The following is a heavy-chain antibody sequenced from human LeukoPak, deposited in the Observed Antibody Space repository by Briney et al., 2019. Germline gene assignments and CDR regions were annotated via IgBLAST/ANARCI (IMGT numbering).Heavy chain of an antibody. D-gene: IGHD3-22*01. CDR2: INQEGSER. J-gene: IGHJ4*02. V-gene: IGHV3-7*01. Sequence: PGGSLGLSCEVSGFIFSSYWMSWVRQAPGKGLEWVGNINQEGSERNHGDSVKGRFTISRDNAKNSLYLQMNSLRAEDTAVYYCARDGGLLTYYYDSSGYYPYYFDYWGQGTLVTVSS. CDR1: GFIFSSYW. CDR3: ARDGGLLTYYYDSSGYYPYYFDY.